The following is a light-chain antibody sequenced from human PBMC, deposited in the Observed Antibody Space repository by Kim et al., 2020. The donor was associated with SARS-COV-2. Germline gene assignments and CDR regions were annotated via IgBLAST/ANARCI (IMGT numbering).Light chain of an antibody. CDR3: QPFCGSSWT. CDR2: RTS. J-gene: IGKJ1*01. CDR1: QSVSNRN. Sequence: EIVLTQSPGTLSLSPGERATLSCRTSQSVSNRNLAWYQQKPGQAPRLLIYRTSSRTTGVPDRFSGSGFGTDFTLTISRLEPEDFAVYYCQPFCGSSWTFGQGTKVDIK. V-gene: IGKV3-20*01.